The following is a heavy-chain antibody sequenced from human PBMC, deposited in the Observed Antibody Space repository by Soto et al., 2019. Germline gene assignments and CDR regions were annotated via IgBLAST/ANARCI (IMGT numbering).Heavy chain of an antibody. D-gene: IGHD2-15*01. Sequence: SETLSLTCAVYGGSFSGYYWSWIRQPPGKGLEWIGEINHSGSTHYNPSLKSRVTISVDTSKNQFSLKLSSVTAADKAVYYCAREWVVAATTSGVFDIWGQGTMVTVSS. V-gene: IGHV4-34*01. J-gene: IGHJ3*02. CDR3: AREWVVAATTSGVFDI. CDR2: INHSGST. CDR1: GGSFSGYY.